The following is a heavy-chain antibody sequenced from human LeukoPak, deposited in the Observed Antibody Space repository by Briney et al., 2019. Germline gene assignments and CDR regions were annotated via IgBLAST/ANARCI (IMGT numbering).Heavy chain of an antibody. CDR3: ATPMRSDY. V-gene: IGHV3-7*05. CDR2: IKEDGSEK. CDR1: GFTFSSYW. J-gene: IGHJ4*02. Sequence: PGGSLRLSCAASGFTFSSYWMSWVRQAPGKGLEWVANIKEDGSEKYYVDSVKGRFTVFRDNAKKSLYLQMNSLRDEDTAVYYCATPMRSDYWGQGTLVTVSS.